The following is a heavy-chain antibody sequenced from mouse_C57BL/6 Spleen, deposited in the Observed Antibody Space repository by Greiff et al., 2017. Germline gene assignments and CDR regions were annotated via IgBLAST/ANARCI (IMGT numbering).Heavy chain of an antibody. CDR2: IDPSDSET. J-gene: IGHJ4*01. D-gene: IGHD1-1*01. CDR1: GYTFTSYW. CDR3: ARDSYGSSYYAMDY. V-gene: IGHV1-52*01. Sequence: VQLQQPGAELVRPGSSVKLSCKASGYTFTSYWMHWVKQRPIQGLEWIGNIDPSDSETHYNQKFKDKATLTVDKSSSTAYMQLSSLTSEDSAVYYCARDSYGSSYYAMDYWGPGTSVTVAS.